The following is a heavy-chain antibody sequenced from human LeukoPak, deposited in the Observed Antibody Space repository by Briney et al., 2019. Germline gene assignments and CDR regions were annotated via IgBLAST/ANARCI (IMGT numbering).Heavy chain of an antibody. D-gene: IGHD6-19*01. CDR3: ARIAVAGNYFDY. Sequence: PETLSLTSTVSGGSISSSSNYWGWIRQPPGKGLEWIGSIYYSGSTYYNPSLKSRVTISVDTSKNKFSLKLSSVTAADTAVYYCARIAVAGNYFDYWGQGTVITVTA. CDR2: IYYSGST. J-gene: IGHJ4*02. V-gene: IGHV4-39*01. CDR1: GGSISSSSNY.